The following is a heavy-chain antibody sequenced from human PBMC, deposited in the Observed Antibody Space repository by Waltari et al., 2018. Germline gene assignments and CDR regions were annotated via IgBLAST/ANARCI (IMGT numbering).Heavy chain of an antibody. CDR1: GFTFGSYA. V-gene: IGHV3-23*01. J-gene: IGHJ4*02. Sequence: EVKLLESGGGLLQPGGSLRLSCAASGFTFGSYAMSWIRQAPGKGLEWVSVISGSGDDTYYTDSVKGRFTISRDNAKNTLYLQMNSLRAEDTAVYYCVGDKYWGQGTLVTVSS. CDR3: VGDKY. CDR2: ISGSGDDT.